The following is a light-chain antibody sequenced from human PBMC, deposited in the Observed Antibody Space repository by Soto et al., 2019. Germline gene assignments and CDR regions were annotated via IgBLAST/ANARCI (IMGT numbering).Light chain of an antibody. V-gene: IGLV2-11*01. CDR2: DVT. J-gene: IGLJ2*01. Sequence: QSVLTQPRSVSASPGQSVAISCTGTSSDVGGYNYVSWYQQHPGKAPKLMIYDVTKRPSGVPDRFSGSKSGNTASLTISGLQAEDEADYYCCSDAGSYTLVFGGGTKLTVL. CDR1: SSDVGGYNY. CDR3: CSDAGSYTLV.